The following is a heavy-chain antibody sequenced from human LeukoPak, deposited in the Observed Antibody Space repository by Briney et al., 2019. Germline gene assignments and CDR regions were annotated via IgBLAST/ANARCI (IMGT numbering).Heavy chain of an antibody. V-gene: IGHV3-23*01. CDR1: GFTFSSDA. CDR2: ISGSGGST. CDR3: AKVYMTTVTTDY. D-gene: IGHD4-17*01. Sequence: TGGSLRLSCAASGFTFSSDAMSWVRQAPGKGLEWVSAISGSGGSTYYADSVKGRFTISRDNSKNTLYLQMNSLRAEDTAVYYCAKVYMTTVTTDYWGQGTLVTVSS. J-gene: IGHJ4*02.